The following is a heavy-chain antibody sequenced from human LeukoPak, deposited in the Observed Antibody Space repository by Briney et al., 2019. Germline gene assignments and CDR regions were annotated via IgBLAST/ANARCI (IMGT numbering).Heavy chain of an antibody. V-gene: IGHV3-64D*06. J-gene: IGHJ4*02. D-gene: IGHD3-9*01. CDR2: ISSNGGST. Sequence: GGSLRLSCSASGFTFSSYAMHWVRQAPGKGLEYVSAISSNGGSTYYADSVKGRFTISRDNSKNTLYLQMSSLRAEDTAVYYCARAFTYYDILTGYYEPHTILDYWGQGTLVTVSS. CDR3: ARAFTYYDILTGYYEPHTILDY. CDR1: GFTFSSYA.